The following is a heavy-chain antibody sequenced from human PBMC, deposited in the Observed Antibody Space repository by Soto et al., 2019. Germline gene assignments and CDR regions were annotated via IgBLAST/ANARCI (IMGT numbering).Heavy chain of an antibody. CDR1: GGTFSSYT. Sequence: QVQLVQSGAEVKKPGSSVKVSCKASGGTFSSYTISWVRQAPGQGLEWMGRIIPILGIANYAQKFQGRVTITADKSTGTAYMELSSLSSEAAAVYYCARDLPLACDILTGYCAPLDFCGQGTLVTVSS. J-gene: IGHJ4*02. D-gene: IGHD3-9*01. CDR2: IIPILGIA. CDR3: ARDLPLACDILTGYCAPLDF. V-gene: IGHV1-69*08.